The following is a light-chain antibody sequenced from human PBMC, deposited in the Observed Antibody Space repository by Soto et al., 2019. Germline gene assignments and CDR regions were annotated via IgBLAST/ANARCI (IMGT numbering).Light chain of an antibody. Sequence: QPVLTQPPSASGTPGQRVTISCSGSSSNIGTYSANWFQQFPGTAPKLLIYYNNQRPSGVPDRFSGSKSGTSASLAISGLQSEDEADYYCAAWDDSLNGWVFGGGTMLTVL. CDR3: AAWDDSLNGWV. CDR1: SSNIGTYS. CDR2: YNN. V-gene: IGLV1-44*01. J-gene: IGLJ2*01.